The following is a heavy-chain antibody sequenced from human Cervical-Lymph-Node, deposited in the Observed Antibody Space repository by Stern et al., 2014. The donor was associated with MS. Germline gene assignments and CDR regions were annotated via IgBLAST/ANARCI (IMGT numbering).Heavy chain of an antibody. J-gene: IGHJ4*02. V-gene: IGHV1-18*01. CDR1: GYTFTNYG. CDR3: ARRSGSYSFDY. Sequence: QLVRSGAEVKKPGASVKVSCKPTGYTFTNYGISWVRQAPGQGLEWMGWISTYNGRTNYAQKLQGRLTMTRDTSTSTAYMDLRSLTSDDTAVYYCARRSGSYSFDYWGKGTLVTVSS. D-gene: IGHD1-26*01. CDR2: ISTYNGRT.